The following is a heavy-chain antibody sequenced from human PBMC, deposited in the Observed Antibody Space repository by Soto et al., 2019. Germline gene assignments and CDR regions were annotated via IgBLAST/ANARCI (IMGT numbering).Heavy chain of an antibody. CDR2: MNPNSGNT. Sequence: GASVKVSCKASGYTFTSYDINWVRQPTGQGLEWMGWMNPNSGNTGYAQKFQGRVTLTTDTSTSTAYMELSSLRSDDTAIYYCVRVVAIPGYPDNWGQGTLVTVSS. V-gene: IGHV1-8*01. CDR1: GYTFTSYD. J-gene: IGHJ4*02. D-gene: IGHD5-12*01. CDR3: VRVVAIPGYPDN.